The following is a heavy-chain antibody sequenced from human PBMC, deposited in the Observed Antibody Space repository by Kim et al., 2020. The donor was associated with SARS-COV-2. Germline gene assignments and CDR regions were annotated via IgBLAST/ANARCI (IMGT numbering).Heavy chain of an antibody. CDR3: AKGTNGD. Sequence: GGSLRLSCAASGFTFSSYGMHWVRQAPGKGLEWVAVISYDGSNKYYADSVKGRFTISRDNSKNTLYLQMNSLRAEDTAVYYCAKGTNGDWGQGTLVTVSS. CDR1: GFTFSSYG. CDR2: ISYDGSNK. V-gene: IGHV3-30*18. J-gene: IGHJ4*02. D-gene: IGHD2-8*01.